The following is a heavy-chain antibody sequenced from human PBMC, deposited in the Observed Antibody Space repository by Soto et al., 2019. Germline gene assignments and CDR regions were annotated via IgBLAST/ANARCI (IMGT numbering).Heavy chain of an antibody. J-gene: IGHJ6*02. CDR3: ARDITVTRGAYGMDV. D-gene: IGHD4-17*01. Sequence: QVQMVQSGAEVKKPGSSVKVSCKASGGTFSSYAISWVRQAPGQGLEWLGGIIPIFGTANYAQKFQGRVTITVDESTSTAYMELSSLRSEDTAVYYCARDITVTRGAYGMDVWGQGTTVTVSS. V-gene: IGHV1-69*01. CDR2: IIPIFGTA. CDR1: GGTFSSYA.